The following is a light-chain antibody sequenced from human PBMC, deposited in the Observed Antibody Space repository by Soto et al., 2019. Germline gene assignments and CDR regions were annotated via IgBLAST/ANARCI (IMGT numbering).Light chain of an antibody. Sequence: EIVMTQSPATLSVSPGERATLSCRASQSVSSSLAWYQQKPGQAPRLLIYGASTRATGIPARFSGSGSGTEFTLTISSLQSEDFAVYYCQHYNNWSTFGQGTRLEIK. CDR1: QSVSSS. V-gene: IGKV3-15*01. CDR3: QHYNNWST. J-gene: IGKJ5*01. CDR2: GAS.